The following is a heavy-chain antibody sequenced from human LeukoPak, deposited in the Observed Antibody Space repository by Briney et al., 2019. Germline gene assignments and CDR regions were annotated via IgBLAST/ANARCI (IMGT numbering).Heavy chain of an antibody. Sequence: PGGSLRLSCAASGFTFSNYWVHWVRQAPGKGLVWVSRINRAGSTTKYADSVKGRFTVSRDNAKYTLNLQMNSLRAEDTAVYYCARDKKSGESSEIDYWGQGTLVTVSS. V-gene: IGHV3-74*03. CDR2: INRAGSTT. CDR1: GFTFSNYW. J-gene: IGHJ4*02. D-gene: IGHD3-10*01. CDR3: ARDKKSGESSEIDY.